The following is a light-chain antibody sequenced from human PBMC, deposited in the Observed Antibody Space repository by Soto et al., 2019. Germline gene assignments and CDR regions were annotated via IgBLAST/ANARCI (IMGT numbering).Light chain of an antibody. CDR1: QSVSSTY. V-gene: IGKV3-20*01. Sequence: EVVLTQSPGTLSLSPGERATLSCRASQSVSSTYLAWHQQKPGQAPRLLIYGASSRATGVPDRFSGSGSGTDFTLTISRLEPEDFALYYCQQYGDSVTFGGGTKLEIK. CDR3: QQYGDSVT. J-gene: IGKJ4*01. CDR2: GAS.